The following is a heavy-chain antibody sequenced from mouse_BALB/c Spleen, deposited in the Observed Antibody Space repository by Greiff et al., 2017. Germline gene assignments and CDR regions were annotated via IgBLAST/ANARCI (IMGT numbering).Heavy chain of an antibody. CDR1: GFTFSSFG. CDR2: ISSGSSTI. V-gene: IGHV5-17*02. J-gene: IGHJ2*01. Sequence: EVQLVESGGGLVQPGGSRKLSCAASGFTFSSFGMHWVRQAPEKGLEWVACISSGSSTIYYADTVKGRFTISRDNPKNTLFLQMTSLRSEDTAMYYCARSFHFDYWGQGTTLTVSS. CDR3: ARSFHFDY.